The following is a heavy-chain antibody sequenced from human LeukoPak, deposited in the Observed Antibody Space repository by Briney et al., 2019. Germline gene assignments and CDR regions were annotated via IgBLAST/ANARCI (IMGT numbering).Heavy chain of an antibody. CDR3: ARVLGDYDILTGYYDY. CDR2: INPNSGGT. D-gene: IGHD3-9*01. J-gene: IGHJ4*02. Sequence: ASVKVSCKASGYTFTGYYMHWVRQAPGQGLDWMGWINPNSGGTNYAQKLQGRVTMTRDTSISTAYMELSRLRSDDTAVYYSARVLGDYDILTGYYDYWGQGTLVTVSS. V-gene: IGHV1-2*02. CDR1: GYTFTGYY.